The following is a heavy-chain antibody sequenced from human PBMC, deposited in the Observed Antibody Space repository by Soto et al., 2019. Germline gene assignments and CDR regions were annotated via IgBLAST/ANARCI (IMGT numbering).Heavy chain of an antibody. CDR2: INHSGST. CDR1: GGSFSGYY. V-gene: IGHV4-34*01. D-gene: IGHD2-15*01. CDR3: ARGSRACGSCVDY. Sequence: QVQLQQWGAGLLKPSETLSLTCAVCGGSFSGYYWSWIRQPPGKGLEWIGEINHSGSTNYNPSLKSRVTISVDTSKNQFSLKLSSVTAADTAVYYCARGSRACGSCVDYWGQGTLVTVSS. J-gene: IGHJ4*02.